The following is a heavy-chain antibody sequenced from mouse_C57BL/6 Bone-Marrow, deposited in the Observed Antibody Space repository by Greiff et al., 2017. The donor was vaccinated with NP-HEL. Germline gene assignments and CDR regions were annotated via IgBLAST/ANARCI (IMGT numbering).Heavy chain of an antibody. CDR1: GFNIKDDY. CDR3: TTGSSSPYAMDY. D-gene: IGHD1-1*01. CDR2: IDPENGDT. Sequence: VQLQQSGAELVRPGASVKLSCTVSGFNIKDDYMHWVKQRPEQGLEWIGWIDPENGDTESASKFQGKASITADPSYHTASLQLRSLTSDDTAVSYGTTGSSSPYAMDYWGQGTSVTVSS. V-gene: IGHV14-4*01. J-gene: IGHJ4*01.